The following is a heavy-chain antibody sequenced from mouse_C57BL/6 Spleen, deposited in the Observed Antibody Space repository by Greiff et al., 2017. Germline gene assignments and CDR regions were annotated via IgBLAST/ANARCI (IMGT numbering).Heavy chain of an antibody. CDR1: GFTFSSYA. CDR3: ARDHYYGPCDY. Sequence: EVQRVESGGGLVKPGGSLKLSCAASGFTFSSYAMSWVRQTPEKRLEWVATISDGGSYTYYPDNVKGRFTISRDNAKNNLYLQMSHLKSEDTAMYYCARDHYYGPCDYWGQGTTLTVSS. J-gene: IGHJ2*01. V-gene: IGHV5-4*01. CDR2: ISDGGSYT. D-gene: IGHD1-2*01.